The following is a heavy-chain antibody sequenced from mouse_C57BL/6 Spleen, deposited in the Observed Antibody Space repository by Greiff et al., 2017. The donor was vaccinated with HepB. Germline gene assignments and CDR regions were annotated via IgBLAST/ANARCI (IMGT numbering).Heavy chain of an antibody. CDR3: ARVIYYYGSSYGYFDV. Sequence: QVQLQQPGAELVKPGASVKLSCKASGYTFTSYWMHWVKQRPGQGLEWIGMIHPNSGSTNYNEKFKSKATLTVDKSSSTAYMQLSSLTSEDSAVYYCARVIYYYGSSYGYFDVWGTGTTVTVSS. D-gene: IGHD1-1*01. CDR1: GYTFTSYW. CDR2: IHPNSGST. V-gene: IGHV1-64*01. J-gene: IGHJ1*03.